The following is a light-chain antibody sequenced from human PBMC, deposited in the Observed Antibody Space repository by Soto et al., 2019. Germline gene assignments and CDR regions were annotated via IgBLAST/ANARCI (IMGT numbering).Light chain of an antibody. Sequence: QSALTQPASVSGSPGQSITISCTGTSSDVGGYNYASWYQQHPGKAPKLMIYEVSNRPSGVSNRFSGSKSGNTASLTISGLQAEDEADYYCSSYTSSSTLNYVFGTGTKVTVL. CDR2: EVS. CDR1: SSDVGGYNY. CDR3: SSYTSSSTLNYV. J-gene: IGLJ1*01. V-gene: IGLV2-14*01.